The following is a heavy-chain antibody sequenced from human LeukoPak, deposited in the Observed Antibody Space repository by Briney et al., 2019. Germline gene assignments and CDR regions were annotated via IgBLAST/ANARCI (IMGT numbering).Heavy chain of an antibody. CDR1: GYSFTSYW. J-gene: IGHJ4*02. D-gene: IGHD3-16*02. Sequence: GESLKISCKGSGYSFTSYWIGWVRQMPGKGLEWMGIIYPGDSDTRYRPSFQGQVTISVDKSISTAYVHWSSLKASDTAMYYCARLGAGGSLYLDYWGQGTLVTVSS. CDR2: IYPGDSDT. CDR3: ARLGAGGSLYLDY. V-gene: IGHV5-51*01.